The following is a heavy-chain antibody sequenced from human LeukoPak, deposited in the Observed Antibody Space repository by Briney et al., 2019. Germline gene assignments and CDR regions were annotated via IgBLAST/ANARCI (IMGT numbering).Heavy chain of an antibody. Sequence: SETLSLTCAVYGGSFSGYYWSWIRQPPGKGLEWIGEINHSGSTNYNPSLKSRVTISVDTSKNQFSLKLSSVTAADTAVYYCARDRYYYGSGRNPPYYYYMDVWGKGTTVTISS. D-gene: IGHD3-10*01. CDR3: ARDRYYYGSGRNPPYYYYMDV. J-gene: IGHJ6*03. CDR1: GGSFSGYY. CDR2: INHSGST. V-gene: IGHV4-34*01.